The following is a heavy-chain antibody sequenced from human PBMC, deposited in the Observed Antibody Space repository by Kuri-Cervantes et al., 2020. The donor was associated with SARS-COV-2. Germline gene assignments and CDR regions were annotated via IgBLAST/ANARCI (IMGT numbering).Heavy chain of an antibody. CDR2: IKQDGSEK. CDR3: VGETDTAMAFFDY. Sequence: GGSLRLSCAASGFTFSSYWMSWVRQAPGKGLEWVANIKQDGSEKYYVDSVKGRFTISRDNSKNTLYLQMNSPRAEDTAVYYCVGETDTAMAFFDYWGQGTLVTVSS. J-gene: IGHJ4*02. CDR1: GFTFSSYW. D-gene: IGHD5-18*01. V-gene: IGHV3-7*01.